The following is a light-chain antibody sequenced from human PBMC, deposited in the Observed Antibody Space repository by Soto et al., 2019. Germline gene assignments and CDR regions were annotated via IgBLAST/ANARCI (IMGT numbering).Light chain of an antibody. CDR1: SPNIGSNT. CDR2: RNN. CDR3: AAWDGSLKGYV. J-gene: IGLJ1*01. Sequence: QSVLTQPPSTSGTPGQRVTISCSGSSPNIGSNTVNWYQQLPGTAPKLLIYRNNQRPSGVPDRFSGSKSGTSASLAISGLQSEDEADYYCAAWDGSLKGYVFATGTKVTVL. V-gene: IGLV1-44*01.